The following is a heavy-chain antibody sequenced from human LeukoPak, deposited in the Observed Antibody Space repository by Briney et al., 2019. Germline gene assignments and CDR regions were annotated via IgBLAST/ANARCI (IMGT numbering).Heavy chain of an antibody. J-gene: IGHJ4*02. CDR1: GYTFTGYY. Sequence: GASVKVSCKASGYTFTGYYMHWVRQAPGQGLEWMGWINPNSGGTNYAQKFQGRVTMTRDTSISTAYMELSRLRSDDTAVYYCARGVVDTAMVFDYWGQGTLVTVSS. CDR3: ARGVVDTAMVFDY. CDR2: INPNSGGT. D-gene: IGHD5-18*01. V-gene: IGHV1-2*02.